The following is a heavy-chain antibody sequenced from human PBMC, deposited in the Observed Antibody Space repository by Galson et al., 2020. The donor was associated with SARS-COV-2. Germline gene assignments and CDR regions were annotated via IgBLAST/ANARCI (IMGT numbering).Heavy chain of an antibody. V-gene: IGHV4-38-2*02. D-gene: IGHD5-18*01. J-gene: IGHJ3*02. CDR1: GYSISSGYS. CDR2: IFHSGTT. Sequence: SETLSLTCAVSGYSISSGYSWGWIRQPPGKGLEWIGSIFHSGTTYYNPSLKSRVTISVDTSKNQFSLKLSSVTAADTAMYYCARDRYPDTAMRAFDIWGQGTMVAVSS. CDR3: ARDRYPDTAMRAFDI.